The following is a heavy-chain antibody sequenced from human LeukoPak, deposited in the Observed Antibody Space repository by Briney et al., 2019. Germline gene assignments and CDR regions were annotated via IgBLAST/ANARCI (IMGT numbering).Heavy chain of an antibody. V-gene: IGHV3-11*01. CDR3: AKGFDWAPPLWY. D-gene: IGHD3-9*01. Sequence: GGSPRLSCAVSGFTFSDYYMSWIRQAPGKGLEWVSYISSGGSTISHADSVKGRFTISRDNAENSLYLQMNSLRAEDTAVYYCAKGFDWAPPLWYWGQGTLVTVSS. J-gene: IGHJ4*02. CDR1: GFTFSDYY. CDR2: ISSGGSTI.